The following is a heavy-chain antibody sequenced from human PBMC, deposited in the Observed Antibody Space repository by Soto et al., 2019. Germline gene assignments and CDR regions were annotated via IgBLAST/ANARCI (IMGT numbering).Heavy chain of an antibody. CDR1: GGSISSGDYY. D-gene: IGHD1-26*01. CDR2: IYYNGST. J-gene: IGHJ4*02. V-gene: IGHV4-30-4*02. Sequence: SETLSLTCTFSGGSISSGDYYWRWIRQPPGKGLEWNGYIYYNGSTYYNPSLKSRVTISVDTSKNQVSLKLSSVTAADTAVYYCARWHVGPQCFDYWGQGTLVTVSS. CDR3: ARWHVGPQCFDY.